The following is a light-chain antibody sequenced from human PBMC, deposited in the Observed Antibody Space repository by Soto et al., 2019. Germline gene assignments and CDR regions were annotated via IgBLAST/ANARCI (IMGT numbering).Light chain of an antibody. CDR3: SSYAGSNNPVV. CDR1: SSDVGGYNY. CDR2: EVS. V-gene: IGLV2-8*01. Sequence: QSVLTQHPSASGSPGQSVTISCTGTSSDVGGYNYVSWYQQHPGKAPKLMIYEVSKRPSGVPDRFSGSKSGNTASLTVSGLQAEDEADYYCSSYAGSNNPVVFGGGTQLTVL. J-gene: IGLJ2*01.